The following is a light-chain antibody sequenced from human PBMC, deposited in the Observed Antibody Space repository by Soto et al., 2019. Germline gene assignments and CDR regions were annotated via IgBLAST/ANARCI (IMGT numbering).Light chain of an antibody. CDR2: STS. Sequence: QAVVTQEPSLTVSPGGTVILTCASSTGAVTSGYYPNWFQQKPGQAPRALIYSTSNTHSWTPARFSGSLLGGKAALTLSGVQPEDEAEYYCLLYYGGTWGFGGGTKLTVL. V-gene: IGLV7-43*01. CDR1: TGAVTSGYY. J-gene: IGLJ3*02. CDR3: LLYYGGTWG.